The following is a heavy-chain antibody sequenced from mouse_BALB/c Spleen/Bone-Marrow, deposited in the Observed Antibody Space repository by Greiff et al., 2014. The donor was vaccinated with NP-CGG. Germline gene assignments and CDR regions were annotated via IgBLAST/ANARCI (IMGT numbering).Heavy chain of an antibody. CDR3: TRSWDY. CDR1: GYSFTGYY. D-gene: IGHD4-1*01. J-gene: IGHJ2*01. CDR2: INPYNGAT. V-gene: IGHV1-42*01. Sequence: EAQLQQSGPDLVKPGASVKISCKASGYSFTGYYMHWVKQSHVKSPEWIGRINPYNGATTYNQNFKAKASLTVDKSSITAYMELHSLTSEDSAVYYCTRSWDYWGPGTTLTVSS.